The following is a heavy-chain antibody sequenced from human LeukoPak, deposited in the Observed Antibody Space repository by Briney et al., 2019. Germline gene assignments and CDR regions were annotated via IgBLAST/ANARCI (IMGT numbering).Heavy chain of an antibody. J-gene: IGHJ4*02. CDR1: GYAFTGYY. CDR3: ARDRIAIKWLRFRGGFDY. D-gene: IGHD5-12*01. Sequence: ASVKVSCKASGYAFTGYYMHWVRQAPGQGLEWMGWINPNSGGTNYAQKFQGRVTMTRDTSISTAYMELSRLRSDDTAVYYCARDRIAIKWLRFRGGFDYWAREPWSPSPQ. V-gene: IGHV1-2*02. CDR2: INPNSGGT.